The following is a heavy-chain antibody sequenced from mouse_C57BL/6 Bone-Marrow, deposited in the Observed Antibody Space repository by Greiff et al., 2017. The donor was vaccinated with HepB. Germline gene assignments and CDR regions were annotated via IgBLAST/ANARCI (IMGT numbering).Heavy chain of an antibody. J-gene: IGHJ4*01. CDR1: GFTFSSYG. V-gene: IGHV5-6*01. CDR2: ISSGGSYT. D-gene: IGHD2-5*01. Sequence: EVKLVESGGDLVKPGGSLKLSCAASGFTFSSYGMSWVRQTPDKRLEWVATISSGGSYTYYPDSVKGRFTISRDNAMNTLYLQMSSLKSEDTAMYYCARHGSKYYYAMDYWGQGTSVTVSS. CDR3: ARHGSKYYYAMDY.